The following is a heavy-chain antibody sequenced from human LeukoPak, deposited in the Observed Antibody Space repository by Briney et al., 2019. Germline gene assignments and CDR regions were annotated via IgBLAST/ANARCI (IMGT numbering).Heavy chain of an antibody. CDR1: GGSISSYY. CDR2: IYTSGST. Sequence: ASETLSLTCTVSGGSISSYYWSWIRQPAGKGLEWIGRIYTSGSTNYNPSLKSRVTISVDTSENQFSLKLSSVTAADTAVYYCARDQAYYYDSSGYYFGAFDIWGQGTMVTVSS. D-gene: IGHD3-22*01. CDR3: ARDQAYYYDSSGYYFGAFDI. J-gene: IGHJ3*02. V-gene: IGHV4-4*07.